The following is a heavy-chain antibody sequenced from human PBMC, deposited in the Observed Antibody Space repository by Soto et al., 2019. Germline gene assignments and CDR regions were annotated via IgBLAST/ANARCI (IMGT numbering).Heavy chain of an antibody. CDR3: ARSSISVAGTGLYYFVS. Sequence: ASVKVSCKASGYPFTSYGISWVRQAPGQGLEWMGWISAYNGNTNYSQKLQGRVTMTTDTSTCTAYMELSRLRSDDTAVYYCARSSISVAGTGLYYFVSWRQGTLVTVAS. CDR2: ISAYNGNT. J-gene: IGHJ4*02. V-gene: IGHV1-18*01. CDR1: GYPFTSYG. D-gene: IGHD6-19*01.